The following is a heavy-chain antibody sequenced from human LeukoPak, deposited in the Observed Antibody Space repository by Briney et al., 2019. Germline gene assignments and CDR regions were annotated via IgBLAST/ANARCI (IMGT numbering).Heavy chain of an antibody. J-gene: IGHJ4*02. CDR1: GIMFKNYW. D-gene: IGHD2-15*01. CDR2: IKEDGSEK. V-gene: IGHV3-7*01. CDR3: ARRGWQFDS. Sequence: GGSLRLPCEASGIMFKNYWMSWVRQAPGKGLEWVANIKEDGSEKNYVDSVEGRFTISRDNARNSLYLQMNSLRAEDTAVYYCARRGWQFDSWGQGTLVAVSS.